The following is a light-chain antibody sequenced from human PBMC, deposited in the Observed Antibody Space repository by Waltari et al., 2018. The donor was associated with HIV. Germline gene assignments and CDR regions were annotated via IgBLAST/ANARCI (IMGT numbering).Light chain of an antibody. V-gene: IGKV1-39*01. J-gene: IGKJ4*01. CDR3: QQASALPLT. Sequence: DILMTQSPAALSASLGDRVTMPCRSSHDVATYGSWYQQRPGKPPSLLIYSGSTLHIGVPSRFTGAGSGRLFTLTINRLQPEDFASYFCQQASALPLTFGGGTNV. CDR1: HDVATY. CDR2: SGS.